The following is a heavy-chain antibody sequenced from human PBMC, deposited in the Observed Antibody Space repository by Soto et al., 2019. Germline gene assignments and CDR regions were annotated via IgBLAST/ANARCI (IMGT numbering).Heavy chain of an antibody. Sequence: QVQLVESGGGVVQPGRSLRLSCAASGFTFSSYGMHWVRQAPGKGLEWVAIIWYDGSKKYYAESVKGRFTISRDNSKKTLYLQMNSLRAEDTAVYYCAKDMVDYWGQGTLVTVSS. CDR2: IWYDGSKK. D-gene: IGHD3-10*01. V-gene: IGHV3-33*06. CDR1: GFTFSSYG. J-gene: IGHJ4*02. CDR3: AKDMVDY.